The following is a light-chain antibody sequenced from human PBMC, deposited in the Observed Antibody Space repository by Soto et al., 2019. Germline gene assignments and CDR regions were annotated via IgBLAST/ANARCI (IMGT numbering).Light chain of an antibody. CDR3: CSYGGSRAV. V-gene: IGLV2-23*02. CDR2: EVS. J-gene: IGLJ7*01. Sequence: QSALTQPASVSGSPGQSITISCTGTSSDVGSHNLVSWYQQHPGQAPKLMIYEVSKRPLGVSARFSASKSGNTASLTISVLQAEDEAEYYCCSYGGSRAVFGGGTQLTVL. CDR1: SSDVGSHNL.